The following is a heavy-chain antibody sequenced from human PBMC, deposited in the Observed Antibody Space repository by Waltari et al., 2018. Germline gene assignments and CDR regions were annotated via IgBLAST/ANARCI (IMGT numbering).Heavy chain of an antibody. CDR2: ISGSGGST. CDR3: AKYYDSSGYADDAFDI. CDR1: GFTFSSYA. Sequence: EVQLLESGGGLVQPGGSLRLSCAASGFTFSSYAMSWVRQAPGKGLEWVSAISGSGGSTYYADSVKGRFTISRDNSKNTLYLQMNSLRAEDTAVYYCAKYYDSSGYADDAFDIWGQGTMVTVSS. J-gene: IGHJ3*02. V-gene: IGHV3-23*01. D-gene: IGHD3-22*01.